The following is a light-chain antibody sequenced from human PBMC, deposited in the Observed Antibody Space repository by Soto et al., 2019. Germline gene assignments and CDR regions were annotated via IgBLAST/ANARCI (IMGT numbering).Light chain of an antibody. V-gene: IGLV4-69*01. CDR2: LNSDGSH. CDR3: QTWGTGIKI. CDR1: SGHSSYA. J-gene: IGLJ2*01. Sequence: QLVLTQSPSASASLGASDKLTCTLSSGHSSYAIAWHQQQPEKGPRYLMKLNSDGSHSKGDGIPDRFSVSSSGAERYLTISSLQSEDEADYYCQTWGTGIKIFGGGTKLTVL.